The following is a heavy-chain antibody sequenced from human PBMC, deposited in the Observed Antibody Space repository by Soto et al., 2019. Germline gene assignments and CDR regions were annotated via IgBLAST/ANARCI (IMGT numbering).Heavy chain of an antibody. CDR1: GYSFVTSG. V-gene: IGHV1-18*01. CDR2: ISVYNGNT. Sequence: QVKLVQSGTEVKKPGASIKVSCKASGYSFVTSGMTWVRQAPGQGLEWMGWISVYNGNTNYDQKLQDRGTMTTDTSTNTAYLEVRNLRSDDTAVYYCARAGQYYDASGYADWGQGTLVTVSS. D-gene: IGHD3-22*01. J-gene: IGHJ4*02. CDR3: ARAGQYYDASGYAD.